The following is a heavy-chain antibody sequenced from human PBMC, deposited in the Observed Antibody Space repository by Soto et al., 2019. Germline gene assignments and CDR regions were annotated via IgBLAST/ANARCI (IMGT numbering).Heavy chain of an antibody. J-gene: IGHJ4*02. Sequence: SETRSLTCTVSGGSISRYYGSWILQPPGKGLEWIGYIDYRGGTNYNPSLKSRVTISVDTSKNQFSLTLSSVTTADTPVYFCARGPYPSFDSSGSHYYFDYWGQGTLVTVSS. CDR1: GGSISRYY. CDR3: ARGPYPSFDSSGSHYYFDY. CDR2: IDYRGGT. D-gene: IGHD3-22*01. V-gene: IGHV4-59*01.